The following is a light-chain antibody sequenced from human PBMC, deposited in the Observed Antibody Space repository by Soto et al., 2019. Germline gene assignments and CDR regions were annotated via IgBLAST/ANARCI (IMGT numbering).Light chain of an antibody. CDR1: SSNIGSNP. V-gene: IGLV1-44*01. CDR3: ATWDDSLSGPV. J-gene: IGLJ3*02. Sequence: QSALTQPPSASGAPGQRVTISCSGSSSNIGSNPVNWYQQLPGTAPKLLIYTDNARPSGVPDRFSGSKSGTSASLAIGGLQSEDEADYYCATWDDSLSGPVFGGGTKVTVL. CDR2: TDN.